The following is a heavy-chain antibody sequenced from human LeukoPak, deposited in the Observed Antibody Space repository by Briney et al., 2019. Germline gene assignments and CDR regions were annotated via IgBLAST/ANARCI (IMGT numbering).Heavy chain of an antibody. CDR2: IKSKTDGGTT. J-gene: IGHJ4*02. D-gene: IGHD5-12*01. Sequence: PGGSLRLSCAASGFTFSNAWMSWVRQAPGKGLEWVGRIKSKTDGGTTDYAAPVQGRFTISRDDSKNTLYLQMNSLKTEDTAVYYCTRASGYDHLLDYWGQGTLVAVSS. V-gene: IGHV3-15*01. CDR1: GFTFSNAW. CDR3: TRASGYDHLLDY.